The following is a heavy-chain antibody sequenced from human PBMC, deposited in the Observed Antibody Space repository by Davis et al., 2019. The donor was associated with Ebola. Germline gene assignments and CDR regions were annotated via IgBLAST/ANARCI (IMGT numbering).Heavy chain of an antibody. CDR3: TTAGPATLLGVAYYYYYMDV. CDR1: GFTFSSYS. Sequence: GESLKISCAASGFTFSSYSMNWVRQAPGKGLEWVGRIKSKTDGGTTDYAAPVKGRFTISRDDSKNTLYLQMNSLKTEDTAVYYCTTAGPATLLGVAYYYYYMDVWGKGTTVTVSS. D-gene: IGHD3-3*01. J-gene: IGHJ6*03. V-gene: IGHV3-15*01. CDR2: IKSKTDGGTT.